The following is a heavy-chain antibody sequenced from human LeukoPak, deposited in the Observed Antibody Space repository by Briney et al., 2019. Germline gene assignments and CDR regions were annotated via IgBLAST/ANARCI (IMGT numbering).Heavy chain of an antibody. Sequence: GGSLRLSCAASGFTFSSYAMSWVRQAPGKGLEWVSGIIDNGYITYYANSVRGRFTISRDNSKNTLFLQMNGLRAEDTAVYYRGKFGGQGVHNYFGGVWGKGTTVAGSS. CDR2: IIDNGYIT. V-gene: IGHV3-23*01. D-gene: IGHD3-16*01. J-gene: IGHJ6*03. CDR3: GKFGGQGVHNYFGGV. CDR1: GFTFSSYA.